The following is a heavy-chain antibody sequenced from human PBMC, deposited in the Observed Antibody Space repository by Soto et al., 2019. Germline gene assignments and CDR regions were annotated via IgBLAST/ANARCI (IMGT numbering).Heavy chain of an antibody. D-gene: IGHD1-26*01. Sequence: QVQLVQSGAEVKKPGASVKVSCKASGYTFTSYAMHWVRQAPGQRLEWMGWINAGNGNTKYSQKFQGRVTITRDTSASTAYMELSSLRSEDTAVYYCVRGDLVGAMWAFGYYYYGMDVWGQGTTVTVSS. V-gene: IGHV1-3*01. J-gene: IGHJ6*02. CDR1: GYTFTSYA. CDR3: VRGDLVGAMWAFGYYYYGMDV. CDR2: INAGNGNT.